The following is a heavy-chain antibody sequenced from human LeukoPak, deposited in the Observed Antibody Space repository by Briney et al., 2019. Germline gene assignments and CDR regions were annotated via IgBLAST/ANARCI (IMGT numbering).Heavy chain of an antibody. V-gene: IGHV3-33*01. J-gene: IGHJ4*02. CDR3: ARAGYCSGGSCYGSDY. Sequence: GGSLRLSCAASGFTFSSYGMHWVRQAPGKGLEWVAAIWYDGSIQYYADSVKGRFTISRDNSKNTLYLQMDSLRAEDTAVYYCARAGYCSGGSCYGSDYWGQGTLVTVSS. CDR1: GFTFSSYG. CDR2: IWYDGSIQ. D-gene: IGHD2-15*01.